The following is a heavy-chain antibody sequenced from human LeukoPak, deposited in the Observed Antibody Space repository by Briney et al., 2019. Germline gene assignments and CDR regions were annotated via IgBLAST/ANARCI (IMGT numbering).Heavy chain of an antibody. Sequence: SETLSLTCAVYGGSFSGYYWSWIRQPPGKGLEWIGEINHSGSTNYNPSLKSRVTISVDTSKNQFSLKLSSVTAADTAVYYCARGENYCSSTSCSLNWFDPWGQGTLVTVSS. CDR3: ARGENYCSSTSCSLNWFDP. CDR1: GGSFSGYY. J-gene: IGHJ5*02. V-gene: IGHV4-34*01. D-gene: IGHD2-2*01. CDR2: INHSGST.